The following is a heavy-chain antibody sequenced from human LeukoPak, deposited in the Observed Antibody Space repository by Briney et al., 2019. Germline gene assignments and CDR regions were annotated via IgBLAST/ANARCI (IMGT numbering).Heavy chain of an antibody. CDR3: ARVLADSSGYYLLFDY. Sequence: AETLSLTCTVSGGSISSYYWSWIRQPPGKGLEWIGYIYYSGSTNYNPSLKSRVTISVDTSKNQFSLKLSSVTAADTAVYYCARVLADSSGYYLLFDYWGQGTLVTVSS. J-gene: IGHJ4*02. CDR2: IYYSGST. V-gene: IGHV4-59*01. CDR1: GGSISSYY. D-gene: IGHD3-22*01.